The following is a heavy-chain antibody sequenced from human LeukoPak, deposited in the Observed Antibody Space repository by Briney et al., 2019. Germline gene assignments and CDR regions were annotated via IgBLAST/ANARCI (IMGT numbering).Heavy chain of an antibody. J-gene: IGHJ4*02. CDR1: GGSFSGYY. D-gene: IGHD2-2*01. V-gene: IGHV4-34*01. Sequence: SETLSLTCAVYGGSFSGYYWGWIRQPPGKGLEWIGEINHSGSTNYNPSLKSRVTISVDTSKNQFSLKLSSVTAADTAVYYCATSSNCRTTSCYLSYWGQGTLVTASS. CDR3: ATSSNCRTTSCYLSY. CDR2: INHSGST.